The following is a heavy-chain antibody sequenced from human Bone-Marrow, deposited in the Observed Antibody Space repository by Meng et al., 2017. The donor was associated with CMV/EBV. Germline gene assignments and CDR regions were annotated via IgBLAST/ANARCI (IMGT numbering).Heavy chain of an antibody. CDR3: AKPIYDYWSGYGEFDY. D-gene: IGHD3-3*01. V-gene: IGHV1-2*02. Sequence: ASVKVSCKASGYTFTGYYMHWVRQAPGQGLEWMGWINPNSGGTNYAQKFRGRVSMTMDTSINTVYMELTRLTSDDTAVYYCAKPIYDYWSGYGEFDYWGQGTLVTVSS. CDR1: GYTFTGYY. J-gene: IGHJ4*02. CDR2: INPNSGGT.